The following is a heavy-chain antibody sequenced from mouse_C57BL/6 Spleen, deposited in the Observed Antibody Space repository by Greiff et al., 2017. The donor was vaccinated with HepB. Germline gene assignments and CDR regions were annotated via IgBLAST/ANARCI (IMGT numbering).Heavy chain of an antibody. CDR1: GYTFTDYY. CDR2: INPNNGGT. D-gene: IGHD1-1*01. J-gene: IGHJ2*01. V-gene: IGHV1-26*01. CDR3: ARRLYYYGSSSFDY. Sequence: VQLQQSGPELVKPGASVKISCKASGYTFTDYYMNWVKQSHGKSLEWIGDINPNNGGTSYNQKFKGKATLTVDKSSSTAYMELRSLTSEDSAVYYCARRLYYYGSSSFDYWGQGTTLTVSS.